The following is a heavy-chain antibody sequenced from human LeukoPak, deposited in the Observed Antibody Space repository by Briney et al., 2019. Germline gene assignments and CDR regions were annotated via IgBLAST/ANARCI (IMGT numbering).Heavy chain of an antibody. J-gene: IGHJ5*02. D-gene: IGHD6-19*01. V-gene: IGHV4-59*05. CDR3: ARSYSSGWYNWFDP. CDR1: ADSISSYY. Sequence: TSETLSLTCTVSADSISSYYWNWIRQPPGKGLEWTGSIYYSGSTYYNPSLKSRVTISVDTSKNQFSLKLSSVTAADTAVYYCARSYSSGWYNWFDPWGQGTLVTVSS. CDR2: IYYSGST.